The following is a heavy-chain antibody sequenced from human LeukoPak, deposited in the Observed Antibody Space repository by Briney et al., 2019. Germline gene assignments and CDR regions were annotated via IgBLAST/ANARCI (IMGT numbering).Heavy chain of an antibody. V-gene: IGHV3-53*01. D-gene: IGHD6-19*01. CDR2: FYSGGST. J-gene: IGHJ3*02. CDR3: ATRIAVAGLRERPGAFDI. CDR1: GFTVSSNY. Sequence: PGGSLRLSCAASGFTVSSNYMSWVRQAPGKGLEWVSVFYSGGSTFYADFVKGRFTIARDNSKNTMYLQMNNLRAEDTAVYYCATRIAVAGLRERPGAFDIWGQGTMVTVSS.